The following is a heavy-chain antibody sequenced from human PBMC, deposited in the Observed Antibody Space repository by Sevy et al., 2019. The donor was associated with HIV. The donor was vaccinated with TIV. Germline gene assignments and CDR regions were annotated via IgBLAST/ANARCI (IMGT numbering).Heavy chain of an antibody. J-gene: IGHJ6*02. Sequence: GGSLRLSCAASGFIFSNYGMHWVRQAPGKGLEWVSTLIGGGRRTYYADSVTGRFIISRDNSRNTLYLQMNGLRAGDTAIYYCAKRRVQSGLSGGGANYGMDVCGRGTTVTVSS. CDR1: GFIFSNYG. CDR2: LIGGGRRT. CDR3: AKRRVQSGLSGGGANYGMDV. V-gene: IGHV3-NL1*01. D-gene: IGHD2-8*02.